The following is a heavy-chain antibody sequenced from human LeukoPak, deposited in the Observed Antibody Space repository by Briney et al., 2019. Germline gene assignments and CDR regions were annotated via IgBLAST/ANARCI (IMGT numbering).Heavy chain of an antibody. CDR3: ARLGSYCDY. CDR1: GGSFGGYY. J-gene: IGHJ4*02. V-gene: IGHV4-34*01. Sequence: SETLSLTCAVYGGSFGGYYWSWIRQPPGKGLEWIGEINHSGSTNYNPSLKSRVTISVDTSKNQFSLKLSSVTAADTAIYYCARLGSYCDYWGQGTLVTVSS. CDR2: INHSGST. D-gene: IGHD1-26*01.